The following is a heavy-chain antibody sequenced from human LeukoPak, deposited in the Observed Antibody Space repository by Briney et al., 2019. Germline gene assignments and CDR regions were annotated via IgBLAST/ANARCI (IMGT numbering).Heavy chain of an antibody. D-gene: IGHD3-22*01. CDR1: GYTFTGYY. CDR2: INPNSGGT. J-gene: IGHJ4*02. CDR3: ARETGGVVLNYFDY. Sequence: ASVMVSCKASGYTFTGYYMHWVRQAPGQGLEGMGWINPNSGGTNYAQKFQGRVTMTRDTSISTAYMELSRLRSDDTAVYYCARETGGVVLNYFDYWGQGTLVTVSS. V-gene: IGHV1-2*02.